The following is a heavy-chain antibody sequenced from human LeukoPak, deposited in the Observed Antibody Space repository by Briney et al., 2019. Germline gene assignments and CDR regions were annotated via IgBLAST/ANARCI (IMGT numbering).Heavy chain of an antibody. CDR2: INSDGSST. J-gene: IGHJ4*02. CDR1: GFIFSSYW. D-gene: IGHD3-10*01. V-gene: IGHV3-74*01. Sequence: GSLRLSCTASGFIFSSYWMHWDRQAPGKGLVWVSRINSDGSSTSYADSVKGRFTISRDNANNTLYMQMNSLRAEDTAVYYCARVTVRGVIIESFDYWGQGTLVTVSS. CDR3: ARVTVRGVIIESFDY.